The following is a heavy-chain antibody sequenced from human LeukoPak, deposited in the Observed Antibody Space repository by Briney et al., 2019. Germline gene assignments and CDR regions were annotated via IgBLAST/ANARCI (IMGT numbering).Heavy chain of an antibody. CDR2: ISGSGGST. J-gene: IGHJ6*04. V-gene: IGHV3-23*01. CDR3: ANVRRRDSSSWYPSDYYYGMDV. D-gene: IGHD6-13*01. Sequence: GGSLRLSCAASGFTFSSYAMSWVRQAPGKGLEWVSAISGSGGSTHYADSVKGRFTISRDNSKNTLYLQMNSLRAEDTAVYYCANVRRRDSSSWYPSDYYYGMDVWGKGTTVTVSS. CDR1: GFTFSSYA.